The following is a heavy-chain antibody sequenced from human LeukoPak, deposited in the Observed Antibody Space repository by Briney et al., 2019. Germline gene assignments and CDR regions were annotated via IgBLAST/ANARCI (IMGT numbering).Heavy chain of an antibody. CDR2: IYHRANT. D-gene: IGHD3-9*01. CDR3: SGGRSSRYSDY. V-gene: IGHV4-59*01. CDR1: GAAMTSYH. Sequence: SETLSLTCIVSGAAMTSYHWNWIRQTPGKRLEWIGYIYHRANTNFITSYSSSLRSRVSMSVDMSKNHFSLKLSSVTAADTAIYYCSGGRSSRYSDYWGQEPWSPYSQ. J-gene: IGHJ4*01.